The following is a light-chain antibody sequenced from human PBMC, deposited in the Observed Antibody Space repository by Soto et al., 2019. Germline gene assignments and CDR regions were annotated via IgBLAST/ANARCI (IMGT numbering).Light chain of an antibody. CDR2: GAS. J-gene: IGKJ5*01. Sequence: DIQLTQSPSFLSASVGDRVTITCRASQGISNYLAWYQQKPGKAPKVLIYGASTLQSGVPSRFSGSGSGTEFTLTITSLQPEVFATYYCQQSINYPITFGQGTRLEIK. V-gene: IGKV1-9*01. CDR3: QQSINYPIT. CDR1: QGISNY.